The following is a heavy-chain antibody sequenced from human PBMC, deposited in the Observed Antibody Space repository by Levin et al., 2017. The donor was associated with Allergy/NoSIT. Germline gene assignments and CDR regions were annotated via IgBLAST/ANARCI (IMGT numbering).Heavy chain of an antibody. CDR1: GFTFSSYG. CDR3: ARDRYDSSGYSY. J-gene: IGHJ4*02. CDR2: ISSSSSYI. D-gene: IGHD3-22*01. V-gene: IGHV3-21*01. Sequence: PGGSLRLSCAVSGFTFSSYGMNWVRQAPGKGLEWVSSISSSSSYIYHADSVKGRFTISRDNAKNSLYLQMNSLRAEDTAVYYCARDRYDSSGYSYWGQGTLVTVSS.